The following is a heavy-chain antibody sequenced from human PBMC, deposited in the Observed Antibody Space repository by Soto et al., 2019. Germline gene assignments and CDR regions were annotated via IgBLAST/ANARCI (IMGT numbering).Heavy chain of an antibody. CDR3: ARDAEDDFWSGYWFDP. D-gene: IGHD3-3*01. CDR2: INAGSGNT. V-gene: IGHV1-3*01. Sequence: ASVKVSCKASGYTFTSYAMHWVRQAPGQRLEWMGWINAGSGNTKYSQKFQGRVTITRDTSASTAYMELSSLRSEDTAVYYCARDAEDDFWSGYWFDPWGQGTLVTVSS. CDR1: GYTFTSYA. J-gene: IGHJ5*02.